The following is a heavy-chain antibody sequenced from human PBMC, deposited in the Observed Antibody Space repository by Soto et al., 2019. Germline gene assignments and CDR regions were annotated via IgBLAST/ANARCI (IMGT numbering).Heavy chain of an antibody. D-gene: IGHD6-19*01. V-gene: IGHV3-30*18. Sequence: QVQLVESGGGVVQPGRSLRLSCQASGFTFSSNAMHWVRQAPGKGLEWVAFISSDGSYKFFADSVKGRFTISRDNSKNTLFLEMNSLRAEDTALYFCAKTPPVAGYNLFDSWGQGALVTVSS. CDR1: GFTFSSNA. CDR2: ISSDGSYK. J-gene: IGHJ4*02. CDR3: AKTPPVAGYNLFDS.